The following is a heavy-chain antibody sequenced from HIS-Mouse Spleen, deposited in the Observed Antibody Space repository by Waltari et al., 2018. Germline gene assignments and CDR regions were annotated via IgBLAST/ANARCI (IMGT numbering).Heavy chain of an antibody. J-gene: IGHJ4*02. V-gene: IGHV1-69*01. Sequence: QAPGQGLEWMGGIIPIFGTANYAQKFQGRVTITADESTSTAYMELSSLRSEDTAVYYCALGGGRRYYFDYWGQGTLVTVSS. CDR3: ALGGGRRYYFDY. D-gene: IGHD1-26*01. CDR2: IIPIFGTA.